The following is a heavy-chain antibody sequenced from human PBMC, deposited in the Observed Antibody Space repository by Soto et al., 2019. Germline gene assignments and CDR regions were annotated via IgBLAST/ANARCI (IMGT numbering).Heavy chain of an antibody. CDR1: GYTFTSYY. CDR3: AGYCSSGWYLDY. J-gene: IGHJ4*02. CDR2: INPSGGST. D-gene: IGHD6-19*01. Sequence: ASVKVSCKASGYTFTSYYMHWVRQAPGQGLEWMGIINPSGGSTSYAQKFQGRVTMTRDTSTSTVYMELSSLRSEDTAVYYCAGYCSSGWYLDYWGQGTLVTVSS. V-gene: IGHV1-46*01.